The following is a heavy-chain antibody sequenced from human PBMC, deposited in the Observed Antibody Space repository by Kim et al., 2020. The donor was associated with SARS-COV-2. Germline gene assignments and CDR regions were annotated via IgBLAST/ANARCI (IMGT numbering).Heavy chain of an antibody. D-gene: IGHD2-2*01. CDR2: ISGSGGST. CDR1: GFTFSSYA. V-gene: IGHV3-23*01. CDR3: AKDFVVVPAARRDSYFDY. Sequence: GGSLRLSCAASGFTFSSYAMSWVRQAPGKGLEWVSAISGSGGSTYYADSVKGRFTISSGNSKNTLYLQMNSLRAEDTAVYYCAKDFVVVPAARRDSYFDYWGQGSLGTVAA. J-gene: IGHJ4*02.